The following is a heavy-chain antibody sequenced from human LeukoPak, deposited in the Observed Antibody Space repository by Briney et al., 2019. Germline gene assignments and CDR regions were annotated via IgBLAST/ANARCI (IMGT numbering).Heavy chain of an antibody. V-gene: IGHV3-53*01. J-gene: IGHJ4*02. CDR2: IYSGGST. Sequence: QPGGSLRLSCAASGFTVSSNYMSWVRQAPGKGLGWVSVIYSGGSTYYADSVKGRFTISRDNSKNTLYLQMNSLRAEDTAVYYCARIRDGYSYSEFDYWGQGTLVTVSS. CDR1: GFTVSSNY. D-gene: IGHD5-24*01. CDR3: ARIRDGYSYSEFDY.